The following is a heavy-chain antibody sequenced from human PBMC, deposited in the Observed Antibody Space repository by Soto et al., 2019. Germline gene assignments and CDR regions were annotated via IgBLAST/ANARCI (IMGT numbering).Heavy chain of an antibody. CDR3: ARDRQGVRFLDQYDAFDI. Sequence: GGSLRLSCAASGFTFSSYWMSWVRQAPGKGLEWVANIKQDGSEKYYVDSVKGGFTISRDNAQNSLFLQLNGLRAEDTAVYYCARDRQGVRFLDQYDAFDIWGQGTMVTVSS. D-gene: IGHD3-3*01. V-gene: IGHV3-7*01. CDR2: IKQDGSEK. J-gene: IGHJ3*02. CDR1: GFTFSSYW.